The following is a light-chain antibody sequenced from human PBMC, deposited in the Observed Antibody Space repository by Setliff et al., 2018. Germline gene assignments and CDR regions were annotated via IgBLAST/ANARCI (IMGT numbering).Light chain of an antibody. Sequence: QSALAQPPSASGSPGQSVTISCVGPSIGVSGYDYVSWYQQHPGKAPKLVIYDVSKRPSGVPDRFSGAKSGNTASLTVSGLQAEDEADYFCSSYGGNNNVIFGGGTK. V-gene: IGLV2-8*01. J-gene: IGLJ2*01. CDR3: SSYGGNNNVI. CDR2: DVS. CDR1: SIGVSGYDY.